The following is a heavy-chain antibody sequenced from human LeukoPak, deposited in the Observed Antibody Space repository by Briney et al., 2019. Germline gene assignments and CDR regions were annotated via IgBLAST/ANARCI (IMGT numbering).Heavy chain of an antibody. CDR2: ISYDGSNK. CDR1: GFTFSSYG. J-gene: IGHJ5*02. Sequence: GRFLRLSCAASGFTFSSYGMHWVRQAPGKGLEWVAVISYDGSNKYYADSVKGRFTISRDNSKNTLYLQMNSPRAEDTAVYYCAKDRGPYSSSSFPGGFDPWGQGTLVTVSS. V-gene: IGHV3-30*18. D-gene: IGHD6-6*01. CDR3: AKDRGPYSSSSFPGGFDP.